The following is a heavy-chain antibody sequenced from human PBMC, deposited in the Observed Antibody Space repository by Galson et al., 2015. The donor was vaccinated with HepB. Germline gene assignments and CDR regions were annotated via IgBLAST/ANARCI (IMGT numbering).Heavy chain of an antibody. D-gene: IGHD3-10*01. CDR2: INAGNGNT. CDR1: GYTFTSYA. CDR3: AREDGSGSYYLGGSPNYYYYGMDV. Sequence: SVKVSCKASGYTFTSYAMHWVRQAPGQRLEWMGWINAGNGNTKYSQKFQGRVTITRDTSASTAYMELSSLRSEDTAVYYCAREDGSGSYYLGGSPNYYYYGMDVCGQGTTVTVCS. J-gene: IGHJ6*02. V-gene: IGHV1-3*01.